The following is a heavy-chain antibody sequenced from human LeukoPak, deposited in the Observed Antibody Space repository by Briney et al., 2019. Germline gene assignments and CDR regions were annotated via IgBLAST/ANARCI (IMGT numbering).Heavy chain of an antibody. CDR1: GFTFSSSA. J-gene: IGHJ4*02. D-gene: IGHD3-9*01. V-gene: IGHV3-30*02. Sequence: GGSLRLSCAASGFTFSSSAMHWVRQTSGKGLEWVAFIRYDGSNKYYADSVKGRFTISRDNSKNTLYLQMNSLRAEDTAVYYCANLGMVYNILTGFRRPQTNDYWGQGTLVTVSS. CDR3: ANLGMVYNILTGFRRPQTNDY. CDR2: IRYDGSNK.